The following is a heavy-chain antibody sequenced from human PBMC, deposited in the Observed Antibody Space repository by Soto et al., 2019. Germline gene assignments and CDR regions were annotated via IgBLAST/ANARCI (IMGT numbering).Heavy chain of an antibody. CDR3: ARGPPNWGFDY. J-gene: IGHJ4*02. CDR2: MSPNSGNT. CDR1: GYTFTSYD. Sequence: QVQLVQSGAEVKKPGASVKVSCKASGYTFTSYDINWVRQATGQGLEWVGWMSPNSGNTGYAQKFLGRVTMTRTTAASTAYMELTSLRSDDTAIYYCARGPPNWGFDYWGQGTLVTVSS. D-gene: IGHD7-27*01. V-gene: IGHV1-8*01.